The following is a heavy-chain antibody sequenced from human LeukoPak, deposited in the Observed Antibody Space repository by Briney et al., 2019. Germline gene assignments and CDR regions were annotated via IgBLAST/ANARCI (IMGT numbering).Heavy chain of an antibody. V-gene: IGHV4-39*01. CDR2: IYYSGST. J-gene: IGHJ6*02. D-gene: IGHD5-12*01. CDR1: GGSISSSSYY. Sequence: PSETLSLTCTVSGGSISSSSYYWGWIRQPPGKGLEWIGSIYYSGSTYYNPSLKSRVTISVDTSKNQFSLKPSSVTAADTAVYYCARICPPYSGYEYYYYGMDVWGQGTTVTVSS. CDR3: ARICPPYSGYEYYYYGMDV.